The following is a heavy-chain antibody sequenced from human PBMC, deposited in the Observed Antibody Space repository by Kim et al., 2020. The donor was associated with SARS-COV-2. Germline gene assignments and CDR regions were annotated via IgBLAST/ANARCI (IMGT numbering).Heavy chain of an antibody. Sequence: SLKRRVTISVDTSKNPYSLKLSSVTAADTAVYYCARTPLWFGELLSGMDVWGQGTTVTVSS. J-gene: IGHJ6*02. V-gene: IGHV4-59*01. CDR3: ARTPLWFGELLSGMDV. D-gene: IGHD3-10*01.